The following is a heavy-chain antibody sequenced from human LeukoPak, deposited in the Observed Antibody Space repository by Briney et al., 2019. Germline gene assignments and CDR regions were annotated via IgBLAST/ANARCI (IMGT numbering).Heavy chain of an antibody. CDR2: IYTSGST. CDR3: ARGASEAMAYYFDY. V-gene: IGHV4-4*07. D-gene: IGHD5-18*01. J-gene: IGHJ4*02. Sequence: PSETLSLTCTVPGGSISSYYWSWIRQPAGKGLEWIGRIYTSGSTNYNPSLKSRVTMSVDTSKNQFSLKLSSVTAADTAVYYCARGASEAMAYYFDYWGQGTLVTVSS. CDR1: GGSISSYY.